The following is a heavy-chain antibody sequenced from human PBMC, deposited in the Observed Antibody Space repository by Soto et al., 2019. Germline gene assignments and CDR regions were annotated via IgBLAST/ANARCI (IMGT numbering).Heavy chain of an antibody. CDR2: IKQDGSEK. D-gene: IGHD3-10*01. CDR3: ARMVRVTTRGYYYYYMDV. CDR1: GFTFSSYW. Sequence: EVQLVESGGGLVQPGGSLRLSCAASGFTFSSYWMSWVRQAPGKGLEWVANIKQDGSEKYYVDSVKGRFTISRDNAKNSLYLQMNSLRAEDTAVYYCARMVRVTTRGYYYYYMDVWGKGTTVTVSS. V-gene: IGHV3-7*01. J-gene: IGHJ6*03.